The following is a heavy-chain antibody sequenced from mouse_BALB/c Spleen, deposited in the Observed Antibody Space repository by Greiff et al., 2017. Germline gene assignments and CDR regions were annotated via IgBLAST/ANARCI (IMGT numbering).Heavy chain of an antibody. V-gene: IGHV14-4*02. Sequence: VHVKQSGAELVRSGASVKLSCTASGFNIKDYYMHWVKQRPEQGLEWIGWIDPENGDTEYAPKFQGKATMTADTSSNTAYLQLSSLTSEDTAVYYCNASPYYGSSYWYFDVWGAGTTVTVSS. CDR1: GFNIKDYY. CDR2: IDPENGDT. D-gene: IGHD1-1*01. CDR3: NASPYYGSSYWYFDV. J-gene: IGHJ1*01.